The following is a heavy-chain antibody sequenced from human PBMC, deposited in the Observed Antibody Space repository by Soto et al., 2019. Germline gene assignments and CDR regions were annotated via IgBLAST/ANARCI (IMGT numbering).Heavy chain of an antibody. CDR1: GYTFTSYY. CDR2: INPSGGST. Sequence: ASVKVSCKASGYTFTSYYMHWVRQAPGQGLEWMGIINPSGGSTSYAQKLQGRVTMTRNTSISTAYMELSSLRSEDTAVYYCARGGVFFFAAPTNPFDYWGQGTLVTVSS. J-gene: IGHJ4*02. D-gene: IGHD3-10*01. CDR3: ARGGVFFFAAPTNPFDY. V-gene: IGHV1-46*01.